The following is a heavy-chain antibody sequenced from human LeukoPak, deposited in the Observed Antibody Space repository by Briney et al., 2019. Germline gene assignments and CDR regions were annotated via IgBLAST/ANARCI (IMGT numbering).Heavy chain of an antibody. CDR2: ISYDGSNK. Sequence: PGGSLRLSCAASGFTFSSYAMHWVRQAPGKGLEWVAVISYDGSNKYYADSVKGRFTVSRDNAKNSLYLQMNSLRAEDTAVYFCARVASFRFYFDYWGQGALVTVSS. CDR1: GFTFSSYA. D-gene: IGHD2/OR15-2a*01. CDR3: ARVASFRFYFDY. J-gene: IGHJ4*02. V-gene: IGHV3-30-3*01.